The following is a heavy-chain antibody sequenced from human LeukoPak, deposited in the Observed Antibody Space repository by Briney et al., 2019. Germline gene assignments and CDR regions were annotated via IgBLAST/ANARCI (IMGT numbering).Heavy chain of an antibody. V-gene: IGHV4-34*01. CDR1: GGSFSGYY. CDR3: ARSGGSGSYYNKIDY. J-gene: IGHJ4*02. D-gene: IGHD3-10*01. Sequence: PSETLSLTCAVYGGSFSGYYWSWIRQPPGKGLEWIGEINHSGSTNYNPSLKSRVTISVDTSKNQFSLKLSSVTAADTAVYYCARSGGSGSYYNKIDYWGQGTLVTVSP. CDR2: INHSGST.